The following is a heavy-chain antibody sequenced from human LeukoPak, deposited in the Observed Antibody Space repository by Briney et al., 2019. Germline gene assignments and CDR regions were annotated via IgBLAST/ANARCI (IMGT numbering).Heavy chain of an antibody. CDR3: ARSIPDYYDSSGYYSASFDY. J-gene: IGHJ4*02. Sequence: SETLSLTCTVYGGSISIYYWSWIRQPPGKGLEWIGYIYYSGSTNYNPSLKSRVTISVDTSKNQFSLKLSSVTAADTAVYYCARSIPDYYDSSGYYSASFDYWGQGTLVTVSS. CDR1: GGSISIYY. CDR2: IYYSGST. V-gene: IGHV4-59*08. D-gene: IGHD3-22*01.